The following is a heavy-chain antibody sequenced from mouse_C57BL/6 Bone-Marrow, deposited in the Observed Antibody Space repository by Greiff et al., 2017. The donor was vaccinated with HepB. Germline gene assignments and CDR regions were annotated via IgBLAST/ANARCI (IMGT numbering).Heavy chain of an antibody. Sequence: EVMLVESGTVLARPGASVKMSCKTSGYTFTSYWMHWVKQRPGQGLEWIGAIYPGNSDTSYNQKFKGKAKLTAVTSASTAYMELSSLTNEDSAVYYCTRRGYDGYPSYAMDYWGQGTSVTVSS. CDR2: IYPGNSDT. CDR1: GYTFTSYW. J-gene: IGHJ4*01. D-gene: IGHD2-3*01. V-gene: IGHV1-5*01. CDR3: TRRGYDGYPSYAMDY.